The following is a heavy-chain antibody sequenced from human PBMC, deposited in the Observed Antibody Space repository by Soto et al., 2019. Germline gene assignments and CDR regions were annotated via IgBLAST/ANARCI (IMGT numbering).Heavy chain of an antibody. J-gene: IGHJ4*02. Sequence: QVQLVQSGAEVKKPGASVKVSCKASGYTFTTYDINWVRQATGEGLEWMGWMNPNSGNTGHAQKFQGRVTLTSDTSRTTAYMELNSLRSEDTAVYYCAIARYSSTSYYAFAYWGQGTLVTVSS. CDR3: AIARYSSTSYYAFAY. CDR1: GYTFTTYD. V-gene: IGHV1-8*01. CDR2: MNPNSGNT. D-gene: IGHD6-13*01.